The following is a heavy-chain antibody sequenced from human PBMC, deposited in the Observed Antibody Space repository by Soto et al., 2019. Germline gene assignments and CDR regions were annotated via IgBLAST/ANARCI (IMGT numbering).Heavy chain of an antibody. CDR2: IRSKSNKYAT. CDR1: GFSFSGSA. CDR3: SSGSYYSSY. V-gene: IGHV3-73*01. D-gene: IGHD1-26*01. J-gene: IGHJ4*02. Sequence: PXGCLRLSCTASGFSFSGSAMHWVRQASGKGLEWVGRIRSKSNKYATLYAASVKGRFTISRDDSQNTAYLQMESLKSEDTAVYYCSSGSYYSSYWGQGTLVTVSS.